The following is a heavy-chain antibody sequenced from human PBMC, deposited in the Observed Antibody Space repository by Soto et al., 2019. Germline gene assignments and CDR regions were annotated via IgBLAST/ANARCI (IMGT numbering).Heavy chain of an antibody. V-gene: IGHV1-69*10. CDR2: IIPFLGTT. CDR3: AREGYTSSSIHSFLDS. Sequence: ASVKVSCKASGGTFSSYGISWVRQAPGQGLEWMGRIIPFLGTTNYAQNFQDRLTVTADTSTNTAFMELSSLRSDDTAVYYCAREGYTSSSIHSFLDSWGQGTLVTVSS. CDR1: GGTFSSYG. J-gene: IGHJ4*02. D-gene: IGHD6-6*01.